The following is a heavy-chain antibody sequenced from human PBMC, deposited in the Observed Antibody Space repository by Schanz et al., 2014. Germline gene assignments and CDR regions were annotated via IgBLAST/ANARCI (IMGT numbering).Heavy chain of an antibody. CDR2: INAGTGNT. CDR3: ASSGAGYSSSWDFDY. J-gene: IGHJ4*02. D-gene: IGHD6-13*01. V-gene: IGHV1-69*02. CDR1: GGTFSSDT. Sequence: QVHLVQSGAEVKKPGSSVKVSCKASGGTFSSDTFSWVRQAPGQRLEWMGWINAGTGNTEYSQKFQGRVTITADKSTFTAYMDVSSLRSEDTAVYYCASSGAGYSSSWDFDYWGQGTLVTVSS.